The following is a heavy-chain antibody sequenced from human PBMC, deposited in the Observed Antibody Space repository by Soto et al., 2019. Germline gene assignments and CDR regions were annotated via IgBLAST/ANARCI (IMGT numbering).Heavy chain of an antibody. D-gene: IGHD3-22*01. J-gene: IGHJ6*02. CDR1: GGSISSSSYY. CDR2: IYYSGST. CDR3: ARRMGSSGYYSFYYYYGMDV. V-gene: IGHV4-39*01. Sequence: PSETLSLTCTVPGGSISSSSYYWGWIRQPPGKGLEWIGSIYYSGSTYYNPSLKSRVTISVDTSKNQFSLKLSSVTAADTAVYYCARRMGSSGYYSFYYYYGMDVWGQGTTVTVSS.